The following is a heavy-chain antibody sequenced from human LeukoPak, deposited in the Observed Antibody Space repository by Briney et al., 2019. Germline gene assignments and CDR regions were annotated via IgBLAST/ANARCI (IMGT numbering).Heavy chain of an antibody. D-gene: IGHD6-19*01. CDR2: IYYSGEI. Sequence: ASETLSLTCSASGGSISSSSFYWGWIRQSPGKGLEWIGSIYYSGEINYNPSLKSRVTLSMDTSKNQFSLKLTSVTAADPAVYFCAGPMYNSVWPFDYLGQGALVTVSS. CDR1: GGSISSSSFY. J-gene: IGHJ4*02. CDR3: AGPMYNSVWPFDY. V-gene: IGHV4-39*01.